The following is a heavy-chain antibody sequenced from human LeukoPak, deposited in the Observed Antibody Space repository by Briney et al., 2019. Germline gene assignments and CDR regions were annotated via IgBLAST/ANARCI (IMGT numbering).Heavy chain of an antibody. V-gene: IGHV4-31*03. CDR3: ARSYPGLYYYGMDV. Sequence: SQTLSLTCTVSGGSISSGGYYWSWIRQHPGKGLEWIGYIYYSGGTYYNPSLKSRVTISVDTSKNQFSLKLSSVTAADTAVYYCARSYPGLYYYGMDVWGKGTTVTVSS. J-gene: IGHJ6*04. CDR2: IYYSGGT. CDR1: GGSISSGGYY. D-gene: IGHD2-2*02.